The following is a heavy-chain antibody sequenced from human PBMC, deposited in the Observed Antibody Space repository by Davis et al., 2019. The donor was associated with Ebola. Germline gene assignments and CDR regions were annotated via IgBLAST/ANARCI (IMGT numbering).Heavy chain of an antibody. V-gene: IGHV3-23*01. CDR2: ISGSGATT. Sequence: GESLKISCAASGFTVSSNYMSWIRQAPGKGLEWVSGISGSGATTYYADSVKGRFTISRDNSKNTLYLQMNSLRAEDTAVYYCARGGWFGELLLDYWGQGTLVTVSS. CDR3: ARGGWFGELLLDY. CDR1: GFTVSSNY. D-gene: IGHD3-10*01. J-gene: IGHJ4*02.